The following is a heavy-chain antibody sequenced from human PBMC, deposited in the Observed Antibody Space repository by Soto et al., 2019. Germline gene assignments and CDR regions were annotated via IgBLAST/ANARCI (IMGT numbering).Heavy chain of an antibody. Sequence: SVKVSCKASGGTFSSYAISWVRQAPGQGLEWMGGIIPIFGTANYAQKFQGRVTITADESTSTAYMELSSLRSEDTAVYYCARETSSGWYKRSFDYWGQGTLDTVSS. CDR1: GGTFSSYA. D-gene: IGHD6-19*01. V-gene: IGHV1-69*13. J-gene: IGHJ4*02. CDR2: IIPIFGTA. CDR3: ARETSSGWYKRSFDY.